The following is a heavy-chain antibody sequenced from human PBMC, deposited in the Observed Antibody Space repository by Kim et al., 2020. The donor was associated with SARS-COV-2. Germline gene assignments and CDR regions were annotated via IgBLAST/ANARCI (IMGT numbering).Heavy chain of an antibody. CDR2: T. V-gene: IGHV3-15*01. CDR3: TTLISAAGRGY. J-gene: IGHJ4*02. D-gene: IGHD6-13*01. Sequence: TDYAATLKGRFTMSRDDSKNTLHLQMTSLETEDTGVYYCTTLISAAGRGYWGQGTLVTVSS.